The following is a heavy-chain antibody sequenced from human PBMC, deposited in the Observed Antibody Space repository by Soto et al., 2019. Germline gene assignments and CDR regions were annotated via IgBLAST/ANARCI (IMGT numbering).Heavy chain of an antibody. D-gene: IGHD3-16*01. V-gene: IGHV3-48*03. CDR3: ARGGIH. CDR2: ISGSGTT. CDR1: GYTFNSHE. Sequence: EVPLVESGGGSRQPGGSLRLSCVASGYTFNSHEMNWVRQAPGKGLEWISSISGSGTTNYAESVKGRFTISRDNAHKSLFLEMKDLRVEDTAVYYCARGGIHWGQGTLVTVSS. J-gene: IGHJ4*02.